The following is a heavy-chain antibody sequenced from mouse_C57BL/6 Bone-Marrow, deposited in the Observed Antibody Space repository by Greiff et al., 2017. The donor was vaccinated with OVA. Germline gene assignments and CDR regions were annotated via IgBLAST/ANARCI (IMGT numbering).Heavy chain of an antibody. CDR3: ASYDPDY. V-gene: IGHV1-59*01. D-gene: IGHD2-3*01. CDR2: IDPSDSYT. CDR1: GYTFTSYW. J-gene: IGHJ4*01. Sequence: QVQLKQPGAELVRPGTSVKLSCKASGYTFTSYWMHWVKQRPGQGLEWIGVIDPSDSYTNYNQKFKGKATLTVDTSSSTAYMQLSSLTSEDSAVYYCASYDPDYWGQGTSVTVSS.